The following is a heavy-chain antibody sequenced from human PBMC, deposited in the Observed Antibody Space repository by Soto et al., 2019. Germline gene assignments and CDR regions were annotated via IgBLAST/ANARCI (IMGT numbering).Heavy chain of an antibody. J-gene: IGHJ5*02. CDR3: ARDGNIAARPVIDP. Sequence: QVQLVESGGGLVKPGGSLRLSCAASGFTFSDYYMSWIRQAPGKGLEWVSYISSSSSYTNYADSVKGRFTISRDNAKNSLYLQMNSLRAEDTAVYYCARDGNIAARPVIDPWGQGTLVTVSS. CDR1: GFTFSDYY. V-gene: IGHV3-11*06. CDR2: ISSSSSYT. D-gene: IGHD6-6*01.